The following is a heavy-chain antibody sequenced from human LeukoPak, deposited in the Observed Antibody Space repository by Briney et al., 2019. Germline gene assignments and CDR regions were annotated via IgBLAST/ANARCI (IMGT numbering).Heavy chain of an antibody. Sequence: ASVKVSCKASGYTFTSYDINWVRQATGQGLEWMGLMNPNSGNTGYAQKFHGRLTVTRNTSISTAYMELSSLRSEDTAVYYCARGGDSSSWYEFDPWGQGTLVTVS. J-gene: IGHJ5*02. CDR1: GYTFTSYD. CDR3: ARGGDSSSWYEFDP. CDR2: MNPNSGNT. V-gene: IGHV1-8*01. D-gene: IGHD6-13*01.